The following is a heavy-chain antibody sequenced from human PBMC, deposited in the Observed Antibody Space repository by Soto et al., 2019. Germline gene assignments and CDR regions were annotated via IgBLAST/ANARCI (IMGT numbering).Heavy chain of an antibody. Sequence: GESLKISCRGSGFTFTTYWIGWVRQMPGKGLEWMGVIYPDDSDTKYNPSFQGRVTISADKSNSTAYLQWSSLEASDTAIYYWAGAFRSNYYSYWGRGTLVTVSS. V-gene: IGHV5-51*01. CDR1: GFTFTTYW. D-gene: IGHD3-3*01. CDR3: AGAFRSNYYSY. CDR2: IYPDDSDT. J-gene: IGHJ4*02.